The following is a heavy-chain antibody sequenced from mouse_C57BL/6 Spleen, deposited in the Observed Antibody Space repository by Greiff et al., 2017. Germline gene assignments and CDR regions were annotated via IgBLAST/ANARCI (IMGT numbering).Heavy chain of an antibody. CDR3: ATKPDSGSSYVGY. V-gene: IGHV14-2*01. J-gene: IGHJ2*01. CDR2: IDPEDGET. CDR1: GFNIKDYY. D-gene: IGHD1-1*01. Sequence: EVQLQQSGAELVKPGASVKLSCTASGFNIKDYYMPWVKQRTEQGLEWIGRIDPEDGETKYAPKFPGQATITADTSSNTAYLQLSSLTSEDTAVYYCATKPDSGSSYVGYWGQGTTLTVSS.